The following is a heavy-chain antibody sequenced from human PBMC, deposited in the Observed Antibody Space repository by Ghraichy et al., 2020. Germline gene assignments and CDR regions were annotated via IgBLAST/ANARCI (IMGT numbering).Heavy chain of an antibody. Sequence: GGSLRLSCAASGFTFSSYWMSWVRQAPGKGLEWVANIKQDGSEKYYVDSVKGQFTISRDNAKNSLYLQMNSLRAEDTAVYYCARVGAYYYDSSGYSNFDYWGQGTLVTVSS. CDR2: IKQDGSEK. J-gene: IGHJ4*02. CDR3: ARVGAYYYDSSGYSNFDY. D-gene: IGHD3-22*01. V-gene: IGHV3-7*01. CDR1: GFTFSSYW.